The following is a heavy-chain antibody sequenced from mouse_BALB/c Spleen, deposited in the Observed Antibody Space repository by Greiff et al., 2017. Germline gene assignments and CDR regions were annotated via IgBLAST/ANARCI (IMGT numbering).Heavy chain of an antibody. V-gene: IGHV5-17*02. CDR2: ISSGSSTI. J-gene: IGHJ1*01. CDR1: GFTFSSFG. CDR3: ARSWPLRDWYFDV. Sequence: EVMLVESGGGLVQPGGSRKLSCAASGFTFSSFGMHWVRQAPEKGLEWVAYISSGSSTIYYADTVKGRFTISRDNPKNTLFLQMTSLRSEDTAMYYCARSWPLRDWYFDVWGAGTTVTVSS. D-gene: IGHD1-3*01.